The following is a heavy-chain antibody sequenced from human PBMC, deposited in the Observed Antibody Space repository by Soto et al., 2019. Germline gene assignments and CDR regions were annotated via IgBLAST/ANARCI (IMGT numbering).Heavy chain of an antibody. J-gene: IGHJ5*02. Sequence: SETLSLTCNVSGGSISSDYWNWIRQPPGKGLEWIGYVYHSWSTKYNPSLKSRVTISVDTSKNQLSLKLSSVTAADTAVYYCARFGTSPNGNWFDPWGQGTLVTVSS. D-gene: IGHD3-10*01. CDR3: ARFGTSPNGNWFDP. CDR2: VYHSWST. V-gene: IGHV4-59*01. CDR1: GGSISSDY.